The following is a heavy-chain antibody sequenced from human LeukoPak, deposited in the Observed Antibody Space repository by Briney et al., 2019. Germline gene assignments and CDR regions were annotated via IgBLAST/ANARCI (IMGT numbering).Heavy chain of an antibody. CDR1: GFTVSSNY. V-gene: IGHV3-66*01. J-gene: IGHJ4*02. CDR2: IYSGGST. CDR3: ARGPAAGTRLLD. D-gene: IGHD6-13*01. Sequence: GGSLRLSCAASGFTVSSNYMSWVRQAPGKGLEWVSVIYSGGSTYYADSVKGRFTSSRDTSKNTLDLQMNRLRAEDTAVYYCARGPAAGTRLLDWGQGTLVTVSS.